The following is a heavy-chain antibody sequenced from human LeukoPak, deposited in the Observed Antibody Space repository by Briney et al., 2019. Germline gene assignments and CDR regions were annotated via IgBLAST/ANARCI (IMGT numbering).Heavy chain of an antibody. D-gene: IGHD1-7*01. J-gene: IGHJ4*02. V-gene: IGHV3-7*01. CDR1: GFTFSNYW. CDR3: VRWAGTADY. CDR2: IKQDGSEK. Sequence: GGSLRLSCVASGFTFSNYWMSWVRQTPGKGLEWVANIKQDGSEKYYVDSVKGRFTISRDNAKSSLYLQMNSLRAEDTALYYCVRWAGTADYWGQGTLVTVSS.